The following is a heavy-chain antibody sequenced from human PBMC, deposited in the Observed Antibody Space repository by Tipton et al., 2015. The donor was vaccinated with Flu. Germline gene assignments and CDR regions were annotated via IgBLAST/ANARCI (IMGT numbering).Heavy chain of an antibody. CDR3: ARDEFYHGLGRSLGYFDP. J-gene: IGHJ5*02. D-gene: IGHD3-10*01. V-gene: IGHV3-30*04. CDR2: ISYDGINR. CDR1: GFTFSSFA. Sequence: LSLTCAASGFTFSSFAMHWVRQAPGKGLEWVAVISYDGINRYYTDSVKGRFTISRDNSKSTVFLQMSSLRGDDTAVYYCARDEFYHGLGRSLGYFDPWGQGTLVTVSS.